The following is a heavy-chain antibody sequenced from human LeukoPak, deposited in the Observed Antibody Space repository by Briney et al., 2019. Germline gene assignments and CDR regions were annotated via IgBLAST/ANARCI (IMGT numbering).Heavy chain of an antibody. V-gene: IGHV4-39*01. J-gene: IGHJ6*02. CDR2: IYYSGST. D-gene: IGHD1-14*01. CDR1: GGSISSSSYY. CDR3: ASTGSYIYYYYYYGMDV. Sequence: SETLSLTCTVSGGSISSSSYYWGWIRQPPGKGLEWIGSIYYSGSTYYNPSLKSRVTISVDTSKNQFSLKLSSVTAADTAVYYCASTGSYIYYYYYYGMDVWGRGTTATVSS.